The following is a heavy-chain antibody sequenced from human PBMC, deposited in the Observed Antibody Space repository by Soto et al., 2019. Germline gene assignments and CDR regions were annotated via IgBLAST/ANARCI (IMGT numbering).Heavy chain of an antibody. V-gene: IGHV4-4*07. Sequence: SETLSLTCTVSGGSISSCYWSWIRQPAGKGLEWIGRIYTSGSTNYNPSLKSRVTMSLDTSKNQFSLKLTSVTAADTALYYCASSSLYGMDVWGQGTTVTVSS. J-gene: IGHJ6*02. CDR1: GGSISSCY. CDR2: IYTSGST. CDR3: ASSSLYGMDV.